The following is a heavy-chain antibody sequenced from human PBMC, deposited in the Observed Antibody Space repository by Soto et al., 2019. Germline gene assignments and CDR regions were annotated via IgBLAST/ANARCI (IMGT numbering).Heavy chain of an antibody. CDR3: ARGLRFCSSTSCYYYYYYMDV. D-gene: IGHD2-2*01. CDR1: GYTFTSYD. V-gene: IGHV1-8*01. CDR2: MNPNSGNT. Sequence: GASVKVSCKASGYTFTSYDINWVRQATGQGLEWMGWMNPNSGNTGYAQKFQGRVTMTRNTSISTAYMELSSLRSEDTAVYYCARGLRFCSSTSCYYYYYYMDVWGKGTTVTVSS. J-gene: IGHJ6*03.